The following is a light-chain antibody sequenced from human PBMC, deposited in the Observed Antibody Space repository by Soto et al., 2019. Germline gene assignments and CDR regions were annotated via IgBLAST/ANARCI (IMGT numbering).Light chain of an antibody. Sequence: QSVLTQPPSVSGAPGQRVTISCTGSRSNIGAGYAVHWYQQLPGTAPKLLIYGNNNRSSGVPDRFSGSKSGTSASLAITGLQAEDEADYYCQSYDSRLSAYVFGTGTKVTVL. CDR3: QSYDSRLSAYV. CDR1: RSNIGAGYA. CDR2: GNN. V-gene: IGLV1-40*01. J-gene: IGLJ1*01.